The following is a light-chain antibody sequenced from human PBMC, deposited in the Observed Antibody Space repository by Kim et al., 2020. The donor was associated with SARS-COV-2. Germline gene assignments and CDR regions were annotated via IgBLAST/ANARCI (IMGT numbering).Light chain of an antibody. CDR2: SHD. CDR3: AAWDDSLNGLV. CDR1: SSNIGSNN. J-gene: IGLJ1*01. Sequence: ELTQTPSASGTPGQRVTISCSGSSSNIGSNNVNWYQQRPGTAPKLLVYSHDRRPSGVPDRFSDSRSGTSASLAISGLQSEDEADYYCAAWDDSLNGLVFGTGTRVTVL. V-gene: IGLV1-44*01.